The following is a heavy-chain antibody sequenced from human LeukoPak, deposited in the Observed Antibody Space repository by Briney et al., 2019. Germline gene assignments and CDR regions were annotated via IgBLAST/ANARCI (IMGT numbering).Heavy chain of an antibody. CDR3: ARDLTYYDSRGPFDY. D-gene: IGHD3-22*01. CDR2: IYHSGST. J-gene: IGHJ4*02. Sequence: SGTLSLTCAVSGGSISSSNWWSWVRQPPGKGLEWIGEIYHSGSTNYNPSLKSRVTISVDKSKNQFSLKLSSVTAADTAVYYCARDLTYYDSRGPFDYWGQGTLVTVSS. V-gene: IGHV4-4*02. CDR1: GGSISSSNW.